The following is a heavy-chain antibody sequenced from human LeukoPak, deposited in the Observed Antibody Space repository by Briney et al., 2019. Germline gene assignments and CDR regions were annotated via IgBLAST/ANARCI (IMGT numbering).Heavy chain of an antibody. Sequence: SETLSLTCTVSGGSISSYYWSWIRQPPGKGLEWIGYIYYSGSTNYNPSLKSRVTISVDTSKNQFSLKLSSVTAADTAVYYCARWSPYSGYDRYYYYGMDVWGQGTTVTVSS. CDR2: IYYSGST. CDR3: ARWSPYSGYDRYYYYGMDV. CDR1: GGSISSYY. V-gene: IGHV4-59*01. D-gene: IGHD5-12*01. J-gene: IGHJ6*02.